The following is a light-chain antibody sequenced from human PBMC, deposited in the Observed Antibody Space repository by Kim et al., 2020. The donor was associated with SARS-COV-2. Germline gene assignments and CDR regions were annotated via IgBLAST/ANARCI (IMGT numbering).Light chain of an antibody. V-gene: IGKV1D-16*01. CDR2: AAS. CDR3: QQYKSYPRT. CDR1: QGVSSW. Sequence: SVGDRVTITCRASQGVSSWLAWYQQKPEKAPKSLIYAASNLQSGVPSRFSGSGSGTDFNLTISSLQPEDSATYYCQQYKSYPRTFGQGTKVDIK. J-gene: IGKJ1*01.